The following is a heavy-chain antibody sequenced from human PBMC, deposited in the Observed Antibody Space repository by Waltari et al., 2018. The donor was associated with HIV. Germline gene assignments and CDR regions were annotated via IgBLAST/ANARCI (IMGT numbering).Heavy chain of an antibody. Sequence: QLQLQESGPGLVKPSETLSLTCTVSGGSISSSSYYWGWIRQPPGKGLEWIGSIYYSGSTYYNPALKSRVTISVDTSKNQFSLKLSSVTAADTAVYYCAITYYYGSGSLGGYYYYGMDVWGQGTTVTVSS. CDR3: AITYYYGSGSLGGYYYYGMDV. CDR2: IYYSGST. D-gene: IGHD3-10*01. J-gene: IGHJ6*02. V-gene: IGHV4-39*07. CDR1: GGSISSSSYY.